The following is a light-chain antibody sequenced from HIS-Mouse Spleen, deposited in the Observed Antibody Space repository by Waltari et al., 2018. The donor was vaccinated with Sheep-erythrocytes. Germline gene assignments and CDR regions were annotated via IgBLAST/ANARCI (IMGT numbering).Light chain of an antibody. CDR3: CSYAGSSTPWV. V-gene: IGLV2-23*01. J-gene: IGLJ3*02. CDR2: EGS. CDR1: SSYVGSYNL. Sequence: QSALTQPASVSGSPGQSIPISCTGTSSYVGSYNLFSWYQQHPGKPPKLMIYEGSKRPSGVSNRFSGSKSENTASLTISGLQAEDEADYYCCSYAGSSTPWVFGGGTKLTVL.